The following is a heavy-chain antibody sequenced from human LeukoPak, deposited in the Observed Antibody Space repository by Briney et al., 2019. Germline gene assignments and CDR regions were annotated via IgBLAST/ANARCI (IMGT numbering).Heavy chain of an antibody. Sequence: PGGSLRLSCAASAFTFSRYGMHRVRQAPGKGLEWVALIRSDGNNKYYADSVKGRFTISRDNSKNTLSLQMNSLRTEDTAVYYCAKDRYGSGSDTPWGQGTLVTVSS. CDR1: AFTFSRYG. J-gene: IGHJ5*02. V-gene: IGHV3-30*02. D-gene: IGHD3-10*01. CDR2: IRSDGNNK. CDR3: AKDRYGSGSDTP.